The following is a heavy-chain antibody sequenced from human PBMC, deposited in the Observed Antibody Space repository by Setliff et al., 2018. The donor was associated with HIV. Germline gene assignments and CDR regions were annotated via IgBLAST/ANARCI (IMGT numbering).Heavy chain of an antibody. D-gene: IGHD5-12*01. V-gene: IGHV4-39*01. Sequence: PSETLSLTCTVSGGSISNTNYYWGWIRQPPGKGLEWIGAIDYSGITHYNPSLKSRVTVSIDTSKNQFSLKLHSVTAADTAVYFCATLRWLRSKHSDYWGQGTLVTVSS. CDR3: ATLRWLRSKHSDY. CDR1: GGSISNTNYY. J-gene: IGHJ4*01. CDR2: IDYSGIT.